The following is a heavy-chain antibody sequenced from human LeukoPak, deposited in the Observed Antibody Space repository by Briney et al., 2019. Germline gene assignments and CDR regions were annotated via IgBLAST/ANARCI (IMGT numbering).Heavy chain of an antibody. V-gene: IGHV4-59*01. D-gene: IGHD3-10*01. CDR1: GGSISSYY. Sequence: SETLSLTXTVSGGSISSYYWSWIRQPPGKGLEWIGCIYYSGSTNYNPSLESRVTISVDTSKNQFSLKLSSVTAADTAVYYCAASPYYGSGSYYEAPFDYWGQGTLVTVSS. J-gene: IGHJ4*02. CDR3: AASPYYGSGSYYEAPFDY. CDR2: IYYSGST.